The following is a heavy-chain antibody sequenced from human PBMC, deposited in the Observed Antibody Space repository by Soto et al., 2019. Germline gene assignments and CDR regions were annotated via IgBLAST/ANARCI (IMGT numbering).Heavy chain of an antibody. D-gene: IGHD3-3*01. Sequence: SETLSLTCAVYGGSFSGYYWSWIRQPPGKGLEWIGEINHSGSTNYNPSLKSRVTISVDTSKNRFSLKLSSVTAADTAVYYCARVSYYDFWSGYYTQYYYYGMDVWGQGTTVTVSS. V-gene: IGHV4-34*01. CDR3: ARVSYYDFWSGYYTQYYYYGMDV. CDR1: GGSFSGYY. CDR2: INHSGST. J-gene: IGHJ6*02.